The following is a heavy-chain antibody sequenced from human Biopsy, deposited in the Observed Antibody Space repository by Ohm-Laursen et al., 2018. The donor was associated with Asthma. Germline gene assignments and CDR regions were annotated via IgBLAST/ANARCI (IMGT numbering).Heavy chain of an antibody. Sequence: LTCTGSVLTFCSYGMVWVRLAPGMGRVGVVLISNDGGNKSYADSVQGRFTISRDNSKNILYLQMSSLRDEDTAVYYCERDGTDDAFDIWGQGTVVSVSS. J-gene: IGHJ3*02. V-gene: IGHV3-30*03. CDR2: ISNDGGNK. CDR1: VLTFCSYG. CDR3: ERDGTDDAFDI. D-gene: IGHD1-1*01.